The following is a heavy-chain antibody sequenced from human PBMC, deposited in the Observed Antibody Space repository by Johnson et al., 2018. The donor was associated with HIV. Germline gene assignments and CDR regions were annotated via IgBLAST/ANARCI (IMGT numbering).Heavy chain of an antibody. J-gene: IGHJ3*02. CDR2: ISYDGSNK. CDR1: GFTFSSYA. D-gene: IGHD6-13*01. Sequence: QVQLVESGGGLAQPGGSLRLSCAASGFTFSSYAMHWVRQAPGKGLEWVAVISYDGSNKYYADSVKGRFTISRDNAKNSLYLQMNSLRAEDTAVYYCARDHLSSRGAFDIWGQGTMVTVSS. V-gene: IGHV3-30*04. CDR3: ARDHLSSRGAFDI.